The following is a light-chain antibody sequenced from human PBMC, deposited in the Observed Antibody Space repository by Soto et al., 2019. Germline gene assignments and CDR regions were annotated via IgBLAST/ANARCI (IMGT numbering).Light chain of an antibody. J-gene: IGLJ3*02. Sequence: QSALTQPASVSGSPGQSITISCTGTSSDVGAYNYVSWYQQHPGKAPKVMIFDVSNRPSGFSNRFSGSKSGNTASLTISGLQAEDAADYYCSSSTGSNTLVFGGGTKLTVL. CDR3: SSSTGSNTLV. CDR1: SSDVGAYNY. V-gene: IGLV2-14*03. CDR2: DVS.